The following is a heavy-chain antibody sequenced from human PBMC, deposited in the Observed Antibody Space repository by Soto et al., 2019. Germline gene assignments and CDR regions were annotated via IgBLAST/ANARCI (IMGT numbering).Heavy chain of an antibody. CDR1: GGSISSYY. CDR2: IYYSGST. D-gene: IGHD3-9*01. V-gene: IGHV4-59*01. J-gene: IGHJ6*02. Sequence: PSETLSLTCTVSGGSISSYYWSWIRQPPGKGLEWIGYIYYSGSTNYNPSLKSRVTISVDTSKNQFSLKLSSVTAADTAVYYCARDLTYFDILSGYERYYGMDVWAQGTTVPVSS. CDR3: ARDLTYFDILSGYERYYGMDV.